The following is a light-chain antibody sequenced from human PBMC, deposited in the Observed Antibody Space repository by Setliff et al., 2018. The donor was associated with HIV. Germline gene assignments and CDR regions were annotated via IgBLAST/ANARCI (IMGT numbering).Light chain of an antibody. CDR2: DVT. CDR3: NSYTSTTFYV. J-gene: IGLJ1*01. Sequence: QSVLTQPASVSGAPGQSITISCTGASNDVGSYNYVSWYQQHPGKAPKLMIYDVTNRPSGVSDRFSGSKSGNTASLTISGLQAEDEADYYCNSYTSTTFYVFGSGTKSPS. CDR1: SNDVGSYNY. V-gene: IGLV2-14*03.